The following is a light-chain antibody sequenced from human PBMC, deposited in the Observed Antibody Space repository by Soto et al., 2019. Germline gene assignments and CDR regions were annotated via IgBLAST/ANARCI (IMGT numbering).Light chain of an antibody. J-gene: IGLJ2*01. Sequence: QSALTQPASVSGSPGQSITISCTGTSSDVGGYNYVSWYQQHPGKAPKLMIYDVSNRPSGVSNRFSGSKSGNTASLTISGLQAEDEADYCCSSYTSSLGVFGGGTKLTVL. CDR2: DVS. CDR1: SSDVGGYNY. CDR3: SSYTSSLGV. V-gene: IGLV2-14*01.